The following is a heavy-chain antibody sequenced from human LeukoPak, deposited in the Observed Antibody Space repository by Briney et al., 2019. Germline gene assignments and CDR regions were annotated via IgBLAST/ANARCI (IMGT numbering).Heavy chain of an antibody. V-gene: IGHV4-59*08. J-gene: IGHJ4*02. D-gene: IGHD5-24*01. CDR2: IYYSGST. Sequence: SETLSLTCTVSGGSISSYYWSWIRQPPGKGLEWIGYIYYSGSTNYNPSLKSRVTISVGTSKNQFSLKPSSVTAADTAVYYCARSYGMATINYWGQGTLVTVSS. CDR3: ARSYGMATINY. CDR1: GGSISSYY.